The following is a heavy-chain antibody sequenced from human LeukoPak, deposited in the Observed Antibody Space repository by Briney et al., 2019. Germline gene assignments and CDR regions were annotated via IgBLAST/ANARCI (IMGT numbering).Heavy chain of an antibody. CDR2: IRGRGGTT. CDR3: AKVRGAVAITFLDY. Sequence: GGSLRLSCAASGFTFTTYAMSWVRQAPGKGLEWVSAIRGRGGTTYYADSVKGRFTISRDNSKNTVSLQMNSLRAEDTAVYYCAKVRGAVAITFLDYWGQGTLVTVSS. D-gene: IGHD3-22*01. V-gene: IGHV3-23*01. CDR1: GFTFTTYA. J-gene: IGHJ4*02.